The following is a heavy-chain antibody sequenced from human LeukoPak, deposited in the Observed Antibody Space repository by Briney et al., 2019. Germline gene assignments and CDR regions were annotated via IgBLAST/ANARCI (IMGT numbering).Heavy chain of an antibody. Sequence: GGSLRLSCAVSGFSVSSNYMSWVRQAPGKGLEWVSVIYSGVNAYYADSVKGRFTISRDDAKNTLYLQMNSLRTEDTAVYYCARDLEGLDPWGQGTLVVVSS. V-gene: IGHV3-66*01. CDR2: IYSGVNA. CDR1: GFSVSSNY. J-gene: IGHJ5*02. CDR3: ARDLEGLDP. D-gene: IGHD5-24*01.